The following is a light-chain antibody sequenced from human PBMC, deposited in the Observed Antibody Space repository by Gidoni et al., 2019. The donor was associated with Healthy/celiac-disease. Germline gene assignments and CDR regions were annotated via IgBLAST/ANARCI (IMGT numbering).Light chain of an antibody. CDR3: QQRSNWPPLT. J-gene: IGKJ4*01. Sequence: EIVLTQSPATLSLSPGERATLSCRASQRVSSYLAWYQRKPGQAPSLLIYDASNRATGIPARFSGSGSGTDFTLTISSLEPGDFAVYYCQQRSNWPPLTFGGGTKVEIK. CDR2: DAS. V-gene: IGKV3-11*01. CDR1: QRVSSY.